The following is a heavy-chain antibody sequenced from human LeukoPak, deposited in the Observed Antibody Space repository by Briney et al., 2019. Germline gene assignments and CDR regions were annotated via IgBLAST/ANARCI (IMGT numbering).Heavy chain of an antibody. J-gene: IGHJ4*02. V-gene: IGHV1-69*04. CDR3: ARGLRCLTCYFDY. CDR1: GGTFSSYA. D-gene: IGHD4-17*01. CDR2: IIPILGIA. Sequence: SVKVSCKASGGTFSSYAISWVRQAPGQGLEWMGRIIPILGIANYAQKFQGRVTITADKSTSTAYMELSSLRSEDTAVYYCARGLRCLTCYFDYWGQGTLVTVSS.